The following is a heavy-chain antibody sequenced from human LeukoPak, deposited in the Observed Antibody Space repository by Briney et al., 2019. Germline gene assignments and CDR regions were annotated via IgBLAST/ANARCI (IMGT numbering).Heavy chain of an antibody. CDR2: IIPIFGTA. Sequence: GASVKVSCKASGGTFSNNAISWVRQAPGQGLEWMGGIIPIFGTANYAQKFQGRVAITADKSTSTAYMELSSLRSEDTAVYFCAREGLGHCSGDSCPSEGYFDLWGRGTLVTVSS. CDR1: GGTFSNNA. D-gene: IGHD2-15*01. CDR3: AREGLGHCSGDSCPSEGYFDL. V-gene: IGHV1-69*06. J-gene: IGHJ2*01.